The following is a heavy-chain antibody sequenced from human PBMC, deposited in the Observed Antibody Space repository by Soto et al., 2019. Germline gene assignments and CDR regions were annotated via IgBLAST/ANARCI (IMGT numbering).Heavy chain of an antibody. V-gene: IGHV1-69*13. CDR2: IIPIFGTA. D-gene: IGHD3-10*01. Sequence: ASVKVSCKASGGTFSSYAISWVRQAPGQGLEWMGGIIPIFGTANYAQKFQGRVTITADESTSTAYMELSSLRSEDTAVYYCARKHRITMVRGVIISDNYYYYGMDVWGQGTTVTVSS. CDR1: GGTFSSYA. J-gene: IGHJ6*02. CDR3: ARKHRITMVRGVIISDNYYYYGMDV.